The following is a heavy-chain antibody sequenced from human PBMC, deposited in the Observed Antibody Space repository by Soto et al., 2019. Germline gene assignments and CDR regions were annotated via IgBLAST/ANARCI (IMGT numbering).Heavy chain of an antibody. CDR3: VKAKVATQGFDY. V-gene: IGHV3-9*01. CDR2: IRWNSGNV. J-gene: IGHJ4*02. CDR1: GFNIDDYD. D-gene: IGHD2-21*02. Sequence: EVQLVESGGGLVQPGRSLRLSCAASGFNIDDYDMHWVRQAPGKGLEWVSSIRWNSGNVAYADSVRGRFTISRDDAKDSLYLQMSSLRAEDTASYYCVKAKVATQGFDYWGQGTLVTVSS.